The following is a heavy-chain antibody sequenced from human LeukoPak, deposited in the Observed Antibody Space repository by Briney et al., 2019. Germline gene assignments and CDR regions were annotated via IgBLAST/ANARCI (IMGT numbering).Heavy chain of an antibody. V-gene: IGHV4-39*07. CDR1: GGSISSYY. D-gene: IGHD1-26*01. J-gene: IGHJ4*02. Sequence: SETLSLTCTVSGGSISSYYWGWIRQPPGKGLEWIGSIYSSGSTYYNPSLKSRVTISVDTSKNQFSLKLSSVTAADTAVYYCVRRAPGATEDSWGQGTLVTVSS. CDR3: VRRAPGATEDS. CDR2: IYSSGST.